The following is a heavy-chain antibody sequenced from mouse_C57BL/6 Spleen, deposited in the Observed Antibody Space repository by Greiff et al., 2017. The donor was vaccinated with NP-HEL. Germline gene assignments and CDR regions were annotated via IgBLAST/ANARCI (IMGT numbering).Heavy chain of an antibody. Sequence: QVQLQQSGAELARPGASVKMSCKASGYTFTSYTMHWVKQRPGQGLEWIGYINPSSGYTKYDQKFKDKATLTADKSSSTAYMQLSSLTSEDSAVYYCAREGVYYYGSPLDYWGQGTTLTVSS. D-gene: IGHD1-1*01. J-gene: IGHJ2*01. CDR1: GYTFTSYT. CDR2: INPSSGYT. CDR3: AREGVYYYGSPLDY. V-gene: IGHV1-4*01.